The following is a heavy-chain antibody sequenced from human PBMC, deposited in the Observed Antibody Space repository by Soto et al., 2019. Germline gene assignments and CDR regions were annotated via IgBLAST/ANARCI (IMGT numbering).Heavy chain of an antibody. V-gene: IGHV1-69*08. J-gene: IGHJ6*02. Sequence: QVQLVQSGAEVKKPGSSVKVSCKASGGTFSRYSITWVRQAPGHGLEWIGRIIPIFGIASYAQKFQGRVTITAADSTSAAYMELSSLRSDDTAVYYCAREDRDRETGLVPAAIDGRDVWGQGTTVTVSS. CDR1: GGTFSRYS. CDR2: IIPIFGIA. D-gene: IGHD2-2*01. CDR3: AREDRDRETGLVPAAIDGRDV.